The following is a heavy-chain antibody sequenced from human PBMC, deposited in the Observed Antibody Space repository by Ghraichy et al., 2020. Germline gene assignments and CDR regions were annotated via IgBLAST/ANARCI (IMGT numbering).Heavy chain of an antibody. CDR3: AKKLQPAYLDL. D-gene: IGHD1-1*01. J-gene: IGHJ2*01. V-gene: IGHV3-23*01. CDR1: GFTFSNYV. CDR2: LSASGDDT. Sequence: GGSLRLSCAASGFTFSNYVMIWVRQAPGKGLEWVSSLSASGDDTYYADSVKGRFTISRYNSKTTLHLQMNSLEAEDTAVYYWAKKLQPAYLDLWGRGTLVTVSS.